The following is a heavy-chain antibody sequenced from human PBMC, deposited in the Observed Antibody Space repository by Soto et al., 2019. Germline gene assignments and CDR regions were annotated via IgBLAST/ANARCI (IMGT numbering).Heavy chain of an antibody. Sequence: GGSLRLSCAASGFTFSSYGMHWVRQAPGKGLEWVAVISYDGSNKYYADSVKGRFTIPRDNSKNTQYLQMNSLRAEDTAVYYGAKRGGIGRAPVRGYYYYGMDVWGQGTTVTVSS. CDR2: ISYDGSNK. V-gene: IGHV3-30*18. D-gene: IGHD2-15*01. J-gene: IGHJ6*02. CDR1: GFTFSSYG. CDR3: AKRGGIGRAPVRGYYYYGMDV.